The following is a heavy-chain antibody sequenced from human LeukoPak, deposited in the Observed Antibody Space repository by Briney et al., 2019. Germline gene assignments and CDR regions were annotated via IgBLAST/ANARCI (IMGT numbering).Heavy chain of an antibody. J-gene: IGHJ3*02. CDR1: GYTFTSYY. Sequence: ASVKVSCKASGYTFTSYYMHWVRQAPGQGLEWMGIINPSGGSTSYAQKFQGRVTMTRDTSTGTVYMVLSSLRSEDTAVYYCARAFNRPVYDSSGYYPLDIWGQGTMVTVSS. V-gene: IGHV1-46*01. CDR3: ARAFNRPVYDSSGYYPLDI. CDR2: INPSGGST. D-gene: IGHD3-22*01.